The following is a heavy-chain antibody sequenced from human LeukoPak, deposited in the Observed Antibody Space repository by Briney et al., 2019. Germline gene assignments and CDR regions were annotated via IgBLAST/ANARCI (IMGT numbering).Heavy chain of an antibody. J-gene: IGHJ4*02. CDR2: IYQSGST. Sequence: SETLSLTCAVSGGSISSGGYSWSSIRQPPGKGLEWIGYIYQSGSTNYNPSLKSRVTISVDTSKDQFSLKLSSVTAADTAVYYCARKERTYYYDSSGYYGYWGQGTLVTVSS. CDR3: ARKERTYYYDSSGYYGY. D-gene: IGHD3-22*01. CDR1: GGSISSGGYS. V-gene: IGHV4-30-2*01.